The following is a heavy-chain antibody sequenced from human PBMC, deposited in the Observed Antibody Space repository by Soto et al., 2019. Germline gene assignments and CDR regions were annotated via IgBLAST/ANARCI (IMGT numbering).Heavy chain of an antibody. CDR3: ARGRSSSWYPTYYYYGMDV. V-gene: IGHV1-8*01. CDR1: GYTFTSYD. J-gene: IGHJ6*02. CDR2: MNPNSGNT. Sequence: ASVKVSCTASGYTFTSYDINWVRQATGQGLEWMGWMNPNSGNTGYAQKFQGRVTMTRNTSISTAYMELSSLRSEDTAVYYCARGRSSSWYPTYYYYGMDVWGQGTTVTVSS. D-gene: IGHD6-13*01.